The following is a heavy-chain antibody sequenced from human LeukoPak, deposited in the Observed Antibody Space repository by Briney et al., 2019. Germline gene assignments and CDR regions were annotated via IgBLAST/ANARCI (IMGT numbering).Heavy chain of an antibody. V-gene: IGHV1-2*02. CDR1: GYTFTGYY. CDR3: ARDRITIVRGALG. D-gene: IGHD3-10*01. J-gene: IGHJ4*02. Sequence: ASVKVSCKASGYTFTGYYMHWVRQAPGQGLEWIGWINPNSGGTNYAQKFQGRVTMTRDTSISTAYMELSRLRSDDTAVYYCARDRITIVRGALGWGQGTLVTVSS. CDR2: INPNSGGT.